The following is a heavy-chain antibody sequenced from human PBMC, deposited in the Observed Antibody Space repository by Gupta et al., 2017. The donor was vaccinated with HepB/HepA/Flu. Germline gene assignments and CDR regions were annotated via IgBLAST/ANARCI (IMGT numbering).Heavy chain of an antibody. V-gene: IGHV1-69*04. D-gene: IGHD3-10*01. Sequence: QVQLVQSGAEVKKPGSSVKVSCKASGGTVSSYAISWVRQATGQGLEGMGSIINILGIANYAQNGQGRVTITADKYTSTAYMELSSLGSDEKALYYCAIDYEVVVGELSWFDPWGQGTLVTVSS. CDR1: GGTVSSYA. CDR2: IINILGIA. J-gene: IGHJ5*02. CDR3: AIDYEVVVGELSWFDP.